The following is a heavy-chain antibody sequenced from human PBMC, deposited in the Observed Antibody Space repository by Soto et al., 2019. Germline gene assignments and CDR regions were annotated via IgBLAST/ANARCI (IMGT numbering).Heavy chain of an antibody. CDR1: GFTVSSNY. CDR2: IYSGGST. Sequence: EVQLVESGGGLVQPGGSLRLSCAASGFTVSSNYMSWVRQAPGKGLEWVSVIYSGGSTYYADSVKGRFTISRDNSKSTLYLQMNSLRAEDTAVYYCAREPSRYSSSRYDFDIWGQGTMVTVSS. D-gene: IGHD6-13*01. V-gene: IGHV3-66*01. J-gene: IGHJ3*02. CDR3: AREPSRYSSSRYDFDI.